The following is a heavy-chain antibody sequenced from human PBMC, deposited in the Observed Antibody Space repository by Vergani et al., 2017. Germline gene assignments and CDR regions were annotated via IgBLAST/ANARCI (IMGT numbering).Heavy chain of an antibody. CDR3: AKHFRGWGIDY. CDR1: GFTLSNYD. D-gene: IGHD3-16*01. CDR2: IQFDGSNH. V-gene: IGHV3-30*02. J-gene: IGHJ4*02. Sequence: QVQLVESGGGVVQRGGSLRLSCATSGFTLSNYDMQWIRQGPGKGLEFVAFIQFDGSNHYYADSVKGRFTLSRDFSKHTLYLQMNSLRTDDTATYYCAKHFRGWGIDYWGQGTQVIVSS.